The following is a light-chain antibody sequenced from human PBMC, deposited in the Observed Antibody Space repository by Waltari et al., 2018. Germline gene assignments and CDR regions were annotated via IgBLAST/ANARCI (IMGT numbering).Light chain of an antibody. V-gene: IGLV3-1*01. CDR3: QAWDATSHVT. J-gene: IGLJ2*01. Sequence: SYELTQPPSVSVSPGQTASIPCSGDMLGNKYVSWFQQKPGQSPVLVIYEDAKRPSGVHARISGSNSDNIATLTISETQATDEADYYCQAWDATSHVTFGGGTKLTVL. CDR1: MLGNKY. CDR2: EDA.